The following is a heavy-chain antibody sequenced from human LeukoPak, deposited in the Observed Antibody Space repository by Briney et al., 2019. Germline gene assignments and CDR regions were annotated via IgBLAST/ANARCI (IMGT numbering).Heavy chain of an antibody. V-gene: IGHV3-23*01. D-gene: IGHD3-16*01. CDR2: ITGSGGST. CDR1: GFTFGSYA. Sequence: PGGSLRLSCAASGFTFGSYAMSWVRQAPGKGLEWVSGITGSGGSTYYADSVKGRFSISRDNSKNTLYLQMNSLRAEDTAVYYCAKEGEYYFDYWGQGTLVTVSS. CDR3: AKEGEYYFDY. J-gene: IGHJ4*02.